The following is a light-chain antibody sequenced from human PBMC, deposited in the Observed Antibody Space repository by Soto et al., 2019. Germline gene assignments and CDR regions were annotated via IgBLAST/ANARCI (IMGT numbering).Light chain of an antibody. Sequence: IRLTQSPSSLSASVGDRVTITCRASQDISSYLAWYQQKPGTAPKVLIFGASTLESGVPLRFSGSGSGTEFTLTISNLLPKEFATYYCQHLSDYPYTFGQGTKLDIK. CDR2: GAS. CDR1: QDISSY. J-gene: IGKJ2*01. CDR3: QHLSDYPYT. V-gene: IGKV1-9*01.